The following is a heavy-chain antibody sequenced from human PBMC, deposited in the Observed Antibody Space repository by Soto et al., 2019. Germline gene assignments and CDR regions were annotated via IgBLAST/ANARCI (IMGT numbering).Heavy chain of an antibody. D-gene: IGHD6-13*01. CDR3: ARAYSSSWTFHY. CDR2: IGSRGDST. V-gene: IGHV3-23*01. CDR1: GFTFSSFA. J-gene: IGHJ4*02. Sequence: GGSLRLSCAASGFTFSSFAMSWVRQAPGKGLEWVSAIGSRGDSTYYADSVKGRFTISRDNSKNTLYLQMNSLRAEDTAVYYCARAYSSSWTFHYWGQET.